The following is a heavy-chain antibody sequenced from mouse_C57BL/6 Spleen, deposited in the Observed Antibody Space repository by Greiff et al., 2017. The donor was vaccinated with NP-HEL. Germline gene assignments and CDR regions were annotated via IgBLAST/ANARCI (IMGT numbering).Heavy chain of an antibody. CDR3: ARAYMITTGYFDY. D-gene: IGHD2-4*01. V-gene: IGHV1-55*01. CDR1: GYTFTSYW. Sequence: QVQLQQPGAELVKPGASVKMSCKASGYTFTSYWITWVKQRPVQGLEWIGDIYPGSGSTNYIEKFKSKATLTVDTSSSTAYMQLSRLTSEDSAVYDCARAYMITTGYFDYWGQGTTLTVSS. J-gene: IGHJ2*01. CDR2: IYPGSGST.